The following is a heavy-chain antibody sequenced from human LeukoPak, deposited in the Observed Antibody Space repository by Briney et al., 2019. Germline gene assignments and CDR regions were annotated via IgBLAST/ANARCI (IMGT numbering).Heavy chain of an antibody. CDR3: AKDTESYYDSSGHFDY. J-gene: IGHJ4*02. D-gene: IGHD3-22*01. V-gene: IGHV3-9*03. Sequence: GYGDSVKGRFTISRDNAKNSLYLQMNSLRAEDMALYYCAKDTESYYDSSGHFDYWGQGTLVTVSS.